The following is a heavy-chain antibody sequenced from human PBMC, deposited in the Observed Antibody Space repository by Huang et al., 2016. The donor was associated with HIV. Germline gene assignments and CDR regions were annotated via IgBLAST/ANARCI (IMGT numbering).Heavy chain of an antibody. J-gene: IGHJ5*02. D-gene: IGHD5-18*01. Sequence: QVLLVQSGAEVRKPGSSVKVSCTAFGGTFSSYAISWVRQAPGQGLEWMGGVIPMFGTANYTQKFQGRVTITVDESTNTGYMELTMLTSEDTAVYYCARTAYSYGFRQGYNWFDPWGQGTPVTVSS. CDR3: ARTAYSYGFRQGYNWFDP. V-gene: IGHV1-69*13. CDR2: VIPMFGTA. CDR1: GGTFSSYA.